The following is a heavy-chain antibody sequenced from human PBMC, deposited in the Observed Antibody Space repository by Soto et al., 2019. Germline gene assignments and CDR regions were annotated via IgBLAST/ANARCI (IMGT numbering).Heavy chain of an antibody. V-gene: IGHV4-31*03. CDR2: IYYSGST. J-gene: IGHJ6*02. CDR1: GGSISSGGYY. D-gene: IGHD6-19*01. CDR3: ARDFTDSSGPTLGMGV. Sequence: SETLSLTCTVSGGSISSGGYYWSWIRQHPGKGLEWIGYIYYSGSTYYYPSLKSRVTISVDTSKNQFSLKLSSVTAADTAVYYCARDFTDSSGPTLGMGVWGQGTTVT.